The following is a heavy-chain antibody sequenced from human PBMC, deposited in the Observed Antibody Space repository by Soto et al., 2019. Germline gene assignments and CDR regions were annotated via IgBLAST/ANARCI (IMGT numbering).Heavy chain of an antibody. D-gene: IGHD5-18*01. V-gene: IGHV4-30-4*01. J-gene: IGHJ4*02. Sequence: SETLSLTCSVSGDSINTADYFWTWIRQTPGKGLEWIGSIYYSGSTYYNPSLKSRITISVDTSKNLFSLKVASVISTDTARYYCARGAYTYGHISYWSQGTTVTVSS. CDR3: ARGAYTYGHISY. CDR2: IYYSGST. CDR1: GDSINTADYF.